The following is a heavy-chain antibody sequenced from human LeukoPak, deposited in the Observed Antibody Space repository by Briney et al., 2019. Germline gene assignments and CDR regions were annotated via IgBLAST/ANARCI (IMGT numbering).Heavy chain of an antibody. J-gene: IGHJ4*02. Sequence: ASVKVSCKASGYTFTSYGISWVRQAPGQGLEWMGWISAYNGNTNYAQKLQGRVTMTTDTSTSTAYMELRNLRSDDTAVYYCARARGTITGGYFDYWGQGTLVTVSS. D-gene: IGHD5-24*01. CDR1: GYTFTSYG. CDR2: ISAYNGNT. V-gene: IGHV1-18*01. CDR3: ARARGTITGGYFDY.